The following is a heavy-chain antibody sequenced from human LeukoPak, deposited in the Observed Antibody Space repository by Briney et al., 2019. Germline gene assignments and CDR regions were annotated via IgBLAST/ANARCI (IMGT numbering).Heavy chain of an antibody. V-gene: IGHV3-11*01. CDR2: ISNSGSTI. J-gene: IGHJ4*02. CDR3: ARTRSYFDY. Sequence: SGGSLRLSCAASGFTFSDYHMSWIRQAPGKGLEWVSYISNSGSTIYYADSVKGRFTISRDNAKNSLYLQMNSLRAEDTAVYYCARTRSYFDYWGQGTPVTVSS. CDR1: GFTFSDYH. D-gene: IGHD3-10*01.